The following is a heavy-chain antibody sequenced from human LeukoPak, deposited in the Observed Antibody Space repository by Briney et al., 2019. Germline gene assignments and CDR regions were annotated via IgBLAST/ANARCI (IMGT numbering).Heavy chain of an antibody. J-gene: IGHJ1*01. V-gene: IGHV1-18*01. CDR3: ARDKAVTTEVTQHFQH. CDR1: GYTFTNYG. Sequence: ASVKVSCKASGYTFTNYGFSWVRQAPGQGLEWMGWISAYNGYTDYAQKLQFRVTMTTDTSTSTVYMELRSLRSDDTAVYYCARDKAVTTEVTQHFQHWGQGTLVTVSS. D-gene: IGHD4-23*01. CDR2: ISAYNGYT.